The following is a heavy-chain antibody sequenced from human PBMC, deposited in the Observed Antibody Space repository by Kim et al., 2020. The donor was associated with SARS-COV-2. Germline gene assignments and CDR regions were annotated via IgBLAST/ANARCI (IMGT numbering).Heavy chain of an antibody. Sequence: TNYTPPLQSRVAISVDTSKNQFSLKLGSVTAADTAVYYCARIFQNNWFDPWGQGTLVTVSS. CDR3: ARIFQNNWFDP. J-gene: IGHJ5*02. CDR2: T. D-gene: IGHD3-3*01. V-gene: IGHV4-4*09.